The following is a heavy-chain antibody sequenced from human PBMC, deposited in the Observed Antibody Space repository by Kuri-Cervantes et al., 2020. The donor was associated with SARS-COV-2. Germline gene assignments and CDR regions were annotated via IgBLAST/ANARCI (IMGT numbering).Heavy chain of an antibody. CDR1: GYSFTSYW. CDR3: ARHFMYSSDLIDY. D-gene: IGHD6-19*01. J-gene: IGHJ4*02. CDR2: IHPGDSDT. V-gene: IGHV5-51*01. Sequence: KVSCKGSGYSFTSYWIGWVRQMPGKGLEWMGIIHPGDSDTRYSPSFQGQVTISADKSISTAYLQWSSLKASDTAMYYCARHFMYSSDLIDYWGQGTLVTVSS.